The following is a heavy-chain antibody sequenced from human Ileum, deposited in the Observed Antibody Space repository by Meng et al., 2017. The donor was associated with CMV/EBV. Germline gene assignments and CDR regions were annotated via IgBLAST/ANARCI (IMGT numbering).Heavy chain of an antibody. Sequence: SVKVSCKASGGTFSSYTISWVRQAPGQGLEWMGRIIPILGIANYAQKFQGRVTITADKSTSTAYMELSSLRSEDTAVYYCARDYCSSTSCHLRGDFGYWGQGKPVTGAS. CDR1: GGTFSSYT. V-gene: IGHV1-69*04. CDR2: IIPILGIA. CDR3: ARDYCSSTSCHLRGDFGY. J-gene: IGHJ4*01. D-gene: IGHD2-2*01.